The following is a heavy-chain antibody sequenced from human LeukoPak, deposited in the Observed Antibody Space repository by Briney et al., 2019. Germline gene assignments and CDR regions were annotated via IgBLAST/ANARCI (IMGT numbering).Heavy chain of an antibody. J-gene: IGHJ4*02. V-gene: IGHV3-7*03. CDR3: AREGFRRYYDFWSGYYSALDY. CDR1: GFTFSSYW. Sequence: GGSLRLSCAASGFTFSSYWMSWFRQAPGKGLEWVANIKQDGSEKYYVDSVKGRFTISRDNAKNSLYLQMNSLRAEDTAVYYCAREGFRRYYDFWSGYYSALDYWGQGTLVTVSS. CDR2: IKQDGSEK. D-gene: IGHD3-3*01.